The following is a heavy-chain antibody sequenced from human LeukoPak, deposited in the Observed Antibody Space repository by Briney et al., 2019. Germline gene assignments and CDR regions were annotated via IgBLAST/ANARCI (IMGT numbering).Heavy chain of an antibody. CDR3: ARQMGQWLVRRWFDP. D-gene: IGHD6-19*01. J-gene: IGHJ5*02. CDR2: ISSSGSTI. V-gene: IGHV3-48*03. Sequence: GGSLRLSCAASGFTFSSYEMNWVRQAPGKGLEWVSYISSSGSTIYYADSVKGRFTISRDNAKNSLYLQMNSLRAEDTAVYYCARQMGQWLVRRWFDPWGQGTLVTVSS. CDR1: GFTFSSYE.